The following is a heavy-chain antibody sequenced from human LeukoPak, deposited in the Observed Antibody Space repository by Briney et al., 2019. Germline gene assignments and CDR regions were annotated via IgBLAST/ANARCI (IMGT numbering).Heavy chain of an antibody. V-gene: IGHV3-21*01. CDR1: GFIFSSYS. CDR3: ARAQVAGTVDY. CDR2: ISSSSSYI. J-gene: IGHJ4*02. Sequence: GGSLRLSCAASGFIFSSYSMNWVRQAPGKGLEWVSSISSSSSYIYYADSVKGRFTISRDNAKNSLYLQMNSLRAEDTAVYYCARAQVAGTVDYWGQGTLVTVSS. D-gene: IGHD6-19*01.